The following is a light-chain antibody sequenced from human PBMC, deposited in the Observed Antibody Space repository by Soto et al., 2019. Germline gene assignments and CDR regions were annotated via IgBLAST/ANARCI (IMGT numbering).Light chain of an antibody. CDR3: QQLNGYQLA. CDR2: SAS. Sequence: DIQLTQSPSFLSASVGDTVTITCRASQGMSTYLAWYQQKPGKVPKLLIRSASTLQSGVPPRFSGGGSGTGFTPPNNPLQPDDSGIYYCQQLNGYQLAFGGGTNVEIK. J-gene: IGKJ4*01. CDR1: QGMSTY. V-gene: IGKV1-9*01.